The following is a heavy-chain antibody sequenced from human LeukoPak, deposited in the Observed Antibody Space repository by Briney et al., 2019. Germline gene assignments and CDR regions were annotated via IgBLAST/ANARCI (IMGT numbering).Heavy chain of an antibody. CDR2: INPSGGST. J-gene: IGHJ5*02. Sequence: ASVKVSCKASGYTFTSYYMHWVRQAPGQGLEWMGIINPSGGSTSYAQKFQGRVTMTRDTSTSTVYVELSSLRSEDTAVYYCARDFHRRPIVVVPAAILWFDPWGQGTLVTVSS. D-gene: IGHD2-2*01. CDR1: GYTFTSYY. V-gene: IGHV1-46*01. CDR3: ARDFHRRPIVVVPAAILWFDP.